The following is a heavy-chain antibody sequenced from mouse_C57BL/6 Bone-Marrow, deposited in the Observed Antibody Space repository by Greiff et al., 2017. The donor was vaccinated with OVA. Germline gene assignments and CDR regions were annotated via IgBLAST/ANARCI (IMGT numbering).Heavy chain of an antibody. J-gene: IGHJ3*01. Sequence: VMLVESGPGLVQPSQSLSITCTVSGFSFTSYGVHWVRQSPGKGLEWLGVIWSGGSTDYNAAFISRLTISKDNSKSQVFMKMNSLQADDTAIYDCARNLRRSWFAYWGQGTLVTVSA. CDR3: ARNLRRSWFAY. CDR2: IWSGGST. CDR1: GFSFTSYG. V-gene: IGHV2-2*01.